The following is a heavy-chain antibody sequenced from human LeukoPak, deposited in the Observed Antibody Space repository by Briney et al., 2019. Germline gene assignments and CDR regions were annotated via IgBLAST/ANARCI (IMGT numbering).Heavy chain of an antibody. CDR1: GFTFSSYW. V-gene: IGHV3-74*01. Sequence: PGGSLRLSCGASGFTFSSYWMHWVRQAPGKGLVWVSRISDDGSNTNYADSVKGRFTISRDNAKNTLFLQMNSLRAEDTAVYYCARDSRAVAGRNYWGQGTLVTVSS. J-gene: IGHJ4*02. CDR2: ISDDGSNT. CDR3: ARDSRAVAGRNY. D-gene: IGHD6-19*01.